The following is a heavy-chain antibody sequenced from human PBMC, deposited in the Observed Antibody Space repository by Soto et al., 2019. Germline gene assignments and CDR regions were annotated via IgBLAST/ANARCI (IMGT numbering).Heavy chain of an antibody. CDR1: GLTFANYA. J-gene: IGHJ4*02. V-gene: IGHV3-23*01. CDR2: ISGNGDST. D-gene: IGHD2-2*01. CDR3: AEAGACSSTSCLDY. Sequence: GGSLRLSCAASGLTFANYAMTWVRQPPGKGLEWVSTISGNGDSTFYADSVKGRFTISRDNSKNTLYLQMNSLRAEDTAVYYCAEAGACSSTSCLDYWGQGTLVTVSS.